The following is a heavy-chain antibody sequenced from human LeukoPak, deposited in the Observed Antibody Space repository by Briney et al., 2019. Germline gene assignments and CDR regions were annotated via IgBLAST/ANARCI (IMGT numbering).Heavy chain of an antibody. J-gene: IGHJ6*03. D-gene: IGHD3-10*01. CDR1: GGSFSGYY. V-gene: IGHV4-34*01. CDR2: INHRRST. Sequence: PSETLSLTCAVYGGSFSGYYWTWIRQPPGKGLEWIGEINHRRSTKYSPSLKSRVTISVDTSKNQFSLRLSSVTAADTAVYYCARRVGRWFGERAYYYNYMDVWGKGTTVTISS. CDR3: ARRVGRWFGERAYYYNYMDV.